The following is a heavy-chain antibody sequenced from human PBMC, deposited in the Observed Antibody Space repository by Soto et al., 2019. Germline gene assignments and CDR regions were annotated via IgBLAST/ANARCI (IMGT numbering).Heavy chain of an antibody. CDR1: GFTFSSYW. CDR2: IDQDGSAK. J-gene: IGHJ4*02. D-gene: IGHD6-19*01. Sequence: PGGSLRLSCAASGFTFSSYWMNWVRQAPGKGLEWVASIDQDGSAKYYVDSVKGRFTISKDNAKNSVYLQMNSLRADDTAVYYCGKERRGRGWFVCNYWGQGIVVTVSS. V-gene: IGHV3-7*03. CDR3: GKERRGRGWFVCNY.